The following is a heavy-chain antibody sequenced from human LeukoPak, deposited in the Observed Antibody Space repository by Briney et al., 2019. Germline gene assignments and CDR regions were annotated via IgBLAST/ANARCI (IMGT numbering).Heavy chain of an antibody. CDR1: GGSISSYY. J-gene: IGHJ6*03. Sequence: SETLSLTCNVSGGSISSYYWSWIRQPPGKGLEWIGYIYYSGSTNYNPSLKSRATISVDTSKNQFSLKLTSVTAADTAVYYCARMGPPLRGVRYYYYMDVWGKGTTVTVSS. V-gene: IGHV4-59*01. CDR3: ARMGPPLRGVRYYYYMDV. CDR2: IYYSGST. D-gene: IGHD3-10*01.